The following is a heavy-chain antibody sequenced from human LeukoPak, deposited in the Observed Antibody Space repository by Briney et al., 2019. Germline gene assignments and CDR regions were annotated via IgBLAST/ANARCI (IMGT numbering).Heavy chain of an antibody. D-gene: IGHD3-9*01. CDR1: GFTFSSYN. CDR2: ITYDGSNK. Sequence: GGSLRLSCAASGFTFSSYNMHWVRQAPGKGLEWVALITYDGSNKYYADSVKGRFTISRDNSKNTLYLQMNSLRAEDTAVYYCARDNGYDILTGYGYYFDYWGQGTLVTVSS. CDR3: ARDNGYDILTGYGYYFDY. J-gene: IGHJ4*02. V-gene: IGHV3-30*03.